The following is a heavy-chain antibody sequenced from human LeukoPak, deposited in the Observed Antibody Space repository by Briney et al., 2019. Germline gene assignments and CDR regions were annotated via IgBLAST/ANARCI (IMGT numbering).Heavy chain of an antibody. Sequence: GGSLRLSCAASGSTFSSYGMHWVRQAPGKGLEWVAFIRYDGSNKYYVDSVKGRFTISRDNSKNTLYLQMDSLRAEDTAVYYCAIPSSTLSYGESPFDSWGQGALVTVSS. CDR3: AIPSSTLSYGESPFDS. J-gene: IGHJ4*02. D-gene: IGHD3-10*01. V-gene: IGHV3-30*02. CDR1: GSTFSSYG. CDR2: IRYDGSNK.